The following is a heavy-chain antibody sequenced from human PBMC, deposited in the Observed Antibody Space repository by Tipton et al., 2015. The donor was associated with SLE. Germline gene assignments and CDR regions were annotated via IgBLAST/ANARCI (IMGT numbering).Heavy chain of an antibody. CDR2: IYYSGST. V-gene: IGHV4-59*01. D-gene: IGHD2-2*01. CDR1: GGSISSYY. Sequence: TLSLTCTVSGGSISSYYWSWIRQPPGKGLEWIGYIYYSGSTNYNPSLKSRVTISVDTSKNQFSLKLSSVTAADTAVYYCARGYQLPRGTSSSYYMDVWGKGPTVTVSS. CDR3: ARGYQLPRGTSSSYYMDV. J-gene: IGHJ6*03.